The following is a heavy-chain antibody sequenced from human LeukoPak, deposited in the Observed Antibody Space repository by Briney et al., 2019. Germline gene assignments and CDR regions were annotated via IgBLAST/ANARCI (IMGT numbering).Heavy chain of an antibody. CDR3: ARDLGLWFGESNWFDP. Sequence: SQTLSLTCAISGDSVSSNSAAWNWIRQSPSRGLEWLGRTYYRSKWYNDYAVSVKSRITINPDTSKNQFSLQLNSVTPEDTAVYYCARDLGLWFGESNWFDPCGHGTLVTVSS. D-gene: IGHD3-10*01. J-gene: IGHJ5*02. CDR2: TYYRSKWYN. CDR1: GDSVSSNSAA. V-gene: IGHV6-1*01.